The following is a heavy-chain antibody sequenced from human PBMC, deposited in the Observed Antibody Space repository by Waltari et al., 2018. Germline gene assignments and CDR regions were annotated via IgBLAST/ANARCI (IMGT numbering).Heavy chain of an antibody. Sequence: VQLLQSGAEVQKPGASAKVSSTASGYTFTQYDLSWVRQAPGQGLGWMGWISGYNGNTYNAQKPQGRITLTAGTSTTTAYMELRGLRSDDTAVYYWAGDSYTGYDDSWGQGTLVTGSS. CDR1: GYTFTQYD. D-gene: IGHD5-12*01. CDR3: AGDSYTGYDDS. V-gene: IGHV1-18*01. J-gene: IGHJ5*01. CDR2: ISGYNGNT.